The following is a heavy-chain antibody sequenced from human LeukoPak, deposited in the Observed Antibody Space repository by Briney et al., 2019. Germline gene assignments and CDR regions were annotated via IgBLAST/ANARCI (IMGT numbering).Heavy chain of an antibody. V-gene: IGHV3-21*01. J-gene: IGHJ4*02. D-gene: IGHD4-23*01. CDR3: ARRLSYGGNSDH. CDR1: GFTFSSYS. CDR2: ISSSSSYI. Sequence: PGGSLRLSCAASGFTFSSYSMNWVRQAPGKGLEWVSSISSSSSYIYYADSVKGRFTISRDNAKNSLYLQMNSLRAEDTAVYYCARRLSYGGNSDHWGQGTLVTVSS.